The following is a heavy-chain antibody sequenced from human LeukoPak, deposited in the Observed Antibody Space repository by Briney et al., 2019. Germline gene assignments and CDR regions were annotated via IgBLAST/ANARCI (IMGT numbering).Heavy chain of an antibody. CDR3: ASNSEIAVAGTWGSDY. V-gene: IGHV1-69*05. J-gene: IGHJ4*02. CDR2: IIPIFGTA. D-gene: IGHD6-19*01. Sequence: ASVRVSCKASGGTFSSYAISWVRQAPGQGLEWMGGIIPIFGTANYAQKFQGRVTITTDESTSTAYMELSSLRSEDTAVYYCASNSEIAVAGTWGSDYWGQGTLVTVSS. CDR1: GGTFSSYA.